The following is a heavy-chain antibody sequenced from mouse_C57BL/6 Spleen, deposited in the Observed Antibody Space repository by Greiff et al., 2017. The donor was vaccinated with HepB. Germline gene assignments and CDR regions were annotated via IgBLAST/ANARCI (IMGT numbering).Heavy chain of an antibody. CDR1: GYTFTSYG. V-gene: IGHV1-81*01. D-gene: IGHD1-1*01. Sequence: VQLQQSGAELARPGASVKLSCKASGYTFTSYGISWVKQRTGQGLEWIGEIYPRSGNTYYNEKFNGKATLTADKSSSTAYMELRSLTSEDSAVYFCARAADDSSSPSPLYYFDYWGQGTTLTVSS. CDR2: IYPRSGNT. CDR3: ARAADDSSSPSPLYYFDY. J-gene: IGHJ2*01.